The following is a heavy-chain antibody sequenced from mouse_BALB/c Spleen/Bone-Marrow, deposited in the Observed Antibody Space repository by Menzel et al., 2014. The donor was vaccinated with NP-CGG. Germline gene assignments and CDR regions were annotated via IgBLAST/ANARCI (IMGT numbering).Heavy chain of an antibody. V-gene: IGHV1-69*02. CDR3: TRKDY. CDR2: IYPSDSYT. Sequence: VQLQQSGAELVRPGASLKLSCKASGYTFTSYWINWVKQRPGQGLEWIGNIYPSDSYTNYNQKFKDKATLTVDKSSSTAYMQLSSPTSEDSAVYYCTRKDYWGQGTLVTVSA. J-gene: IGHJ3*01. CDR1: GYTFTSYW.